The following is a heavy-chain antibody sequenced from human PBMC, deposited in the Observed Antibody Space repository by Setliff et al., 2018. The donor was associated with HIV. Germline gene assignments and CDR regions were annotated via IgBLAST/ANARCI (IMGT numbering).Heavy chain of an antibody. D-gene: IGHD5-18*01. J-gene: IGHJ6*03. CDR1: GGSISSYY. CDR3: ARGSRGYSYAYYYYYMDV. CDR2: IYYSGST. V-gene: IGHV4-59*01. Sequence: SETLSLTCTVSGGSISSYYWSWIRQPPGKGLEWIGYIYYSGSTNYNPSLKSRVAISVDTSKNQFSLKLSSVTAADTAVYYCARGSRGYSYAYYYYYMDVWGKGTTVTVSS.